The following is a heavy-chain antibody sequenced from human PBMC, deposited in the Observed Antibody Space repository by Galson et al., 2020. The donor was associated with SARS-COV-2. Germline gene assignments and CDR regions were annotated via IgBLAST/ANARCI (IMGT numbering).Heavy chain of an antibody. CDR2: IYTSGST. CDR1: GGSISSYY. Sequence: SETLSLTCTVSGGSISSYYWSWIRQPAGKGLEWIGRIYTSGSTNYNPSLKSRVTMSVDTSKNQFSLKLSSVTAADTAVYYCARAPLGDSYGVTYYFDYWGQGTLVTVSS. J-gene: IGHJ4*02. CDR3: ARAPLGDSYGVTYYFDY. D-gene: IGHD5-18*01. V-gene: IGHV4-4*07.